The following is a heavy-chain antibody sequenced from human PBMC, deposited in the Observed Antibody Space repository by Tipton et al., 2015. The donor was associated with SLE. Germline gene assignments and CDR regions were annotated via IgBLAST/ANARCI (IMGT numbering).Heavy chain of an antibody. Sequence: TLSLTCAVYGGSFSGYYWSWIRQPPGKGLEWIGEINHSGSTNYNPSLKSRVTISVDTSKNQFSLKLSSVTAADTAVYYCARSPLDIVVVAATGFDYWGQGTLVTVSS. V-gene: IGHV4-34*01. CDR1: GGSFSGYY. CDR3: ARSPLDIVVVAATGFDY. J-gene: IGHJ4*02. D-gene: IGHD2-15*01. CDR2: INHSGST.